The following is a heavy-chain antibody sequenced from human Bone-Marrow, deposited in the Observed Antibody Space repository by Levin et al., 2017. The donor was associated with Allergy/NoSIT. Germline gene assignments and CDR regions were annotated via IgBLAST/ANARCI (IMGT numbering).Heavy chain of an antibody. V-gene: IGHV6-1*01. J-gene: IGHJ4*02. CDR1: GDSVSSNSAA. CDR2: TYYRSKWYN. Sequence: SETLSLTCAISGDSVSSNSAAWNWIRQSPSRGLEWLGRTYYRSKWYNDYAVSVKSRIIINPDTSKNQFSLHLNSVTPQDTAVYYCAKDLLIASRLRSNYFDYWGQGILVTVSS. D-gene: IGHD6-6*01. CDR3: AKDLLIASRLRSNYFDY.